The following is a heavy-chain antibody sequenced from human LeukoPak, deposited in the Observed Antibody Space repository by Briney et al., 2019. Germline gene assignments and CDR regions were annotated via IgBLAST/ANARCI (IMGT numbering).Heavy chain of an antibody. CDR1: GFTFSSYA. D-gene: IGHD6-19*01. CDR3: AKDRAKSYWEVAGTYYFDY. V-gene: IGHV3-23*01. CDR2: ISGSGGST. Sequence: PGRSLRLSCAASGFTFSSYAMSWVRQAPGKGLEWVSAISGSGGSTYYADSVKGRFTISRDSSKNTLYLQMNSLRAEDTAVYYCAKDRAKSYWEVAGTYYFDYWGQGTLVTVSS. J-gene: IGHJ4*02.